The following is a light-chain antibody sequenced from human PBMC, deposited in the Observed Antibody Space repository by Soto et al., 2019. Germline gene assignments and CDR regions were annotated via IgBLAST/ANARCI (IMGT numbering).Light chain of an antibody. CDR3: SSLTASNSFV. J-gene: IGLJ1*01. V-gene: IGLV2-14*01. CDR2: DVA. Sequence: QFVLTQPASVSGSPGQSITISCTGTSSDVGGYNYVSWYQQHPGKAPKLMIYDVANRPSGVSNRFSGSKSGNTASLTISGLQAEDEADYYCSSLTASNSFVFGTGTEVTVL. CDR1: SSDVGGYNY.